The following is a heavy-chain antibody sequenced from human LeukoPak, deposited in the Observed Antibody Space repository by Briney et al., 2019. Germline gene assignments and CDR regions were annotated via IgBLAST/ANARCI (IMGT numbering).Heavy chain of an antibody. CDR2: ISGSGYYS. J-gene: IGHJ5*02. CDR3: ARERSSSWYPYNWFDP. CDR1: EFTFDNYA. Sequence: GGSLRLSCAASEFTFDNYAMSWVRQAPGKGLEWVSVISGSGYYSYYADSVKGRFTVSRDNSKTTLYLQMNSLRADDTAMYYCARERSSSWYPYNWFDPWGQGTLVTVSS. D-gene: IGHD6-13*01. V-gene: IGHV3-23*01.